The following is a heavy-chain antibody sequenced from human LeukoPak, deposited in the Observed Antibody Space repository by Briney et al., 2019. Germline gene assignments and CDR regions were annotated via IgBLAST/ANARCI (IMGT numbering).Heavy chain of an antibody. CDR3: ARGPALYCTSSSCLDGVD. CDR2: ISSGGSYI. Sequence: PGGSLRLSCAASGFTFSDYAMNWVRQAPGRGLEWVSSISSGGSYISYADSVKGRFTVSRDNAKDFLFLQMRSLRDEDTAVYYCARGPALYCTSSSCLDGVDWGQGTLVSVSS. CDR1: GFTFSDYA. V-gene: IGHV3-21*01. D-gene: IGHD2-2*01. J-gene: IGHJ4*02.